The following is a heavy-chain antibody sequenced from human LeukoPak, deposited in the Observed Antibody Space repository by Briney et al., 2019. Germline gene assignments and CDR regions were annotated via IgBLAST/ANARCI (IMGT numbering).Heavy chain of an antibody. D-gene: IGHD3-22*01. CDR1: GGSISSGSYY. Sequence: SQTLSLTCTVSGGSISSGSYYWSWIRQPAGKGLEWIGRIYASGSTNYNPSLKSRVTISVDTSKNQFSLKLSSVTAADTAVYYCARERYYYDSSGENYYYYYMDVWGKGTTVTVSS. V-gene: IGHV4-61*02. CDR2: IYASGST. CDR3: ARERYYYDSSGENYYYYYMDV. J-gene: IGHJ6*03.